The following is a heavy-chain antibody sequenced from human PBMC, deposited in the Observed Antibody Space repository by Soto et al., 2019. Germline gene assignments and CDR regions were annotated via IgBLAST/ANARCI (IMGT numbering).Heavy chain of an antibody. CDR3: ARDPRRGSWTYYYGMDV. J-gene: IGHJ6*02. Sequence: SQTLSLTCAISGDSVSSNSAAWNWIRQSPSRGLEWLGRTYYRSKWYNDYAVSVKSRITINPDTSKNQFSLQLNSVTPEDTAVYYCARDPRRGSWTYYYGMDVWGQGTTVTVSS. D-gene: IGHD6-13*01. CDR2: TYYRSKWYN. CDR1: GDSVSSNSAA. V-gene: IGHV6-1*01.